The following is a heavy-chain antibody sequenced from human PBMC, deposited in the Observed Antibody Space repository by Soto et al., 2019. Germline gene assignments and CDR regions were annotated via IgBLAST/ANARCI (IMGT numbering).Heavy chain of an antibody. D-gene: IGHD3-22*01. CDR2: IYYSGST. J-gene: IGHJ6*02. Sequence: PSETLCLTCTVSGGSISSYYWSWIRQPPGKGLEWIGYIYYSGSTNYNPSLKSRVTISVDTSKNQFSLKLSSVTAADTAVYYCARDYYDGKYYYYYGMDVWGQGTTVTVSS. CDR3: ARDYYDGKYYYYYGMDV. CDR1: GGSISSYY. V-gene: IGHV4-59*01.